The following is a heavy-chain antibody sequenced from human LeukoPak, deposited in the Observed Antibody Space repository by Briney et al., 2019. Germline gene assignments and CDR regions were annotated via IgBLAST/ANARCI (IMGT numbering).Heavy chain of an antibody. Sequence: PSETLSLTCAVYGGSFSDYYWSWIRQPPGKGLEWIGEVNHSGSTNYNPSLKSRVTISVDTSKNQFSLKLSSVTAADTAVYYCARLNRRAGILTQRYYFDYWGQGTLVTVSS. D-gene: IGHD3-9*01. CDR1: GGSFSDYY. V-gene: IGHV4-34*01. CDR3: ARLNRRAGILTQRYYFDY. J-gene: IGHJ4*02. CDR2: VNHSGST.